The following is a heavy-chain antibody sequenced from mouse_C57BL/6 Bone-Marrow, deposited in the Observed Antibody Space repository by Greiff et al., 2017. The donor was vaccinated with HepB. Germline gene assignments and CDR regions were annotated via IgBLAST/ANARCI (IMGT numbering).Heavy chain of an antibody. CDR2: IDPEDGET. V-gene: IGHV14-2*01. CDR1: GFNIKDYY. J-gene: IGHJ4*01. Sequence: VQLQQSGAELVKPGASVKLSCTASGFNIKDYYMHWVKQRTEQGLEWIGRIDPEDGETKYAPTFQGKATITADTSSNTAYLQLSSLTSEDTAVYYCARGLLGSSYDYYAMDYWGQGTSVTVSS. CDR3: ARGLLGSSYDYYAMDY. D-gene: IGHD1-1*01.